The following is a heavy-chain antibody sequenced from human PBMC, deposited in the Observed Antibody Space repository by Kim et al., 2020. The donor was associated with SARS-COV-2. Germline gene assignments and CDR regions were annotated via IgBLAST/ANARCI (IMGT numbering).Heavy chain of an antibody. Sequence: SETLSLTCTVSGGSISSGGYYWSWIRQHPGKGLEWIGYIYYSGSTYYNPSLKSRVTISVDTSKNQFSLKLSSVTAADTAVYYCARGRGYDYGWGSYTTVPLDYWGQGTLVTVSS. CDR1: GGSISSGGYY. CDR3: ARGRGYDYGWGSYTTVPLDY. J-gene: IGHJ4*02. V-gene: IGHV4-31*03. D-gene: IGHD3-16*01. CDR2: IYYSGST.